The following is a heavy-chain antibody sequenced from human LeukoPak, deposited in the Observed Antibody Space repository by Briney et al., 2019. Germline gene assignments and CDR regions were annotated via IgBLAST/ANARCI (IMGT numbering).Heavy chain of an antibody. D-gene: IGHD3-10*01. V-gene: IGHV3-7*01. CDR2: IKQDGSEK. CDR1: GFTSISYW. Sequence: PGGSLRLPCAASGFTSISYWMSWVRQAPGKGLEWVANIKQDGSEKYYVDSVKGRFTISRDNAKNSLYLQMNSLRAEDTAVYYCARVLSPHRVVDYWGQGTLVTVSS. J-gene: IGHJ4*02. CDR3: ARVLSPHRVVDY.